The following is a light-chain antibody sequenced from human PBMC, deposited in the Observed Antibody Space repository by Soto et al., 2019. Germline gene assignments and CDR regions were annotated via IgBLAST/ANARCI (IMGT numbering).Light chain of an antibody. Sequence: DIQMTQSPSSLSASVGDSVTISCRASQSISSYLNWYQQKPGKAPNLLIYAASNLQSGVPSRFSVSGSGTDFTLTISSLQPEDFATYYCQQTYNTPRTFGQGPKLEI. V-gene: IGKV1-39*01. CDR2: AAS. J-gene: IGKJ2*01. CDR1: QSISSY. CDR3: QQTYNTPRT.